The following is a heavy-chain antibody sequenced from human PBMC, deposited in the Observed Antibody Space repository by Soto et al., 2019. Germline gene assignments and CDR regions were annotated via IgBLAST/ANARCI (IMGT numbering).Heavy chain of an antibody. J-gene: IGHJ6*03. CDR1: GGSISSYY. Sequence: SETLSLTCTVSGGSISSYYWSWIRQPPGKGLEWIGYIYYSGSTNYNPSLKSRVTISVDTSKNQFSLKLSSVTAADTAVYYCARGIDVVVPAAIPLDYYYYMDVWGKGTTVTVSS. V-gene: IGHV4-59*01. CDR2: IYYSGST. CDR3: ARGIDVVVPAAIPLDYYYYMDV. D-gene: IGHD2-2*02.